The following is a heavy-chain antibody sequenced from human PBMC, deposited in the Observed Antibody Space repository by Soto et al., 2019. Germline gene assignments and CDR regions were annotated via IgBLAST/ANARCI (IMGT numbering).Heavy chain of an antibody. Sequence: SSVKVSCKASGFTFTSSAVQWVRQARGQRLEWIGWIVVGSGNTNYAQKFQERVTITRDMSTSTAYMELSSLRSEDTAVYYCAAPTYYDFWSGYYPPFDYWGQGTLVTVSS. CDR1: GFTFTSSA. CDR3: AAPTYYDFWSGYYPPFDY. D-gene: IGHD3-3*01. J-gene: IGHJ4*02. V-gene: IGHV1-58*01. CDR2: IVVGSGNT.